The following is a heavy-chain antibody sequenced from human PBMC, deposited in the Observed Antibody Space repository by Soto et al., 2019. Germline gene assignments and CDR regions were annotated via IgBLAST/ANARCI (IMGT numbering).Heavy chain of an antibody. J-gene: IGHJ4*02. V-gene: IGHV4-34*01. CDR3: ARTYSSSWSPFDY. D-gene: IGHD6-13*01. CDR1: GGSFSGYY. Sequence: QVQLQQWGAGLLKPTETLSLTCAVYGGSFSGYYWSWIRQPPGKGLEWIGEINQSGSTNYNPSLKSRVTISVDTSKNQFSLKLSSVTAADTAVSYCARTYSSSWSPFDYWGQGTLVTVSS. CDR2: INQSGST.